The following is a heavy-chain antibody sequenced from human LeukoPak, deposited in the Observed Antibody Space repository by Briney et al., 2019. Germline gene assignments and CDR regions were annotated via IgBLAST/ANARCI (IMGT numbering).Heavy chain of an antibody. CDR3: ARGAVAGNFDY. Sequence: PGGSLRLSCAASGFTFSTYWMHWVRQAPGKGLVWVSRINSDDSTTSYADSVKGQFTISRDNAKNTLYLQMNSLRGEDTAVYYCARGAVAGNFDYWGQGTLVAVSS. CDR2: INSDDSTT. V-gene: IGHV3-74*01. D-gene: IGHD6-19*01. CDR1: GFTFSTYW. J-gene: IGHJ4*02.